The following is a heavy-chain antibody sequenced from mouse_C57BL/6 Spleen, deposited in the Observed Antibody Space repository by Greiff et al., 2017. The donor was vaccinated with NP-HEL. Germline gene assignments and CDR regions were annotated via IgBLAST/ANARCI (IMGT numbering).Heavy chain of an antibody. Sequence: EVKVVESGGGLVKPGGSLKLSCAASGFTFSDYGMHWVRQAPEKGLEWVAYISSGSSTIYYADTVKGRFTISRDNAKNTLFLQMTSLRSEDTAMYYCARRWDGGFDYWGQGTTLTVSS. CDR2: ISSGSSTI. CDR3: ARRWDGGFDY. V-gene: IGHV5-17*01. D-gene: IGHD4-1*01. J-gene: IGHJ2*01. CDR1: GFTFSDYG.